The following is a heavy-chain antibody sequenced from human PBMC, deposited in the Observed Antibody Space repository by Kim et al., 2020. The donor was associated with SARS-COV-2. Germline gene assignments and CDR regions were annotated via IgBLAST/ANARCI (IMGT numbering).Heavy chain of an antibody. V-gene: IGHV1-18*04. D-gene: IGHD4-17*01. CDR2: ISAYNGNT. CDR3: ARDVPTVITPYYYYYGMDV. Sequence: ASVKVSCKASGYTFTSYGISWVRQAPGQGLEWMGWISAYNGNTNYAQKLQGRVTMTTDTSTSTAYMELRSLRSDDTAVYYCARDVPTVITPYYYYYGMDVRGQGATVTVSS. J-gene: IGHJ6*01. CDR1: GYTFTSYG.